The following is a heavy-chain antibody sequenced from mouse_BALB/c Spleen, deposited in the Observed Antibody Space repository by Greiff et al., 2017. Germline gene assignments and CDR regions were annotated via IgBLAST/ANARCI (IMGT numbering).Heavy chain of an antibody. CDR2: ISSGGSYT. CDR3: ARTYRYDDYAMDY. V-gene: IGHV5-9-4*01. CDR1: GFTFSSFA. Sequence: EVKLMESGGGLVKPGGSLKLSCAASGFTFSSFAMSWVRQSPEKRLEWVAEISSGGSYTYYPDTVTGRFTISRDNAKNTLYLEMSSLRSEDTAMYYCARTYRYDDYAMDYWGQGTSVTVSS. D-gene: IGHD2-14*01. J-gene: IGHJ4*01.